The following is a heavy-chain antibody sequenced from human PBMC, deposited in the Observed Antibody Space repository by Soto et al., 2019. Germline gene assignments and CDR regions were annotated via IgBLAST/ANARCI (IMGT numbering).Heavy chain of an antibody. D-gene: IGHD2-21*01. CDR3: ATESGDNPASHFDC. J-gene: IGHJ4*02. CDR2: IIPLCGTA. V-gene: IGHV1-69*01. CDR1: GVTFSSET. Sequence: QVQLVQSGAEVKKPGSSVKVSCKASGVTFSSETISWVRQAPGQGLEWVGGIIPLCGTANYAQTFQGRVTITADEYPSTLYIKLRSLRSDDAAVYYCATESGDNPASHFDCWPQGTLVTVSS.